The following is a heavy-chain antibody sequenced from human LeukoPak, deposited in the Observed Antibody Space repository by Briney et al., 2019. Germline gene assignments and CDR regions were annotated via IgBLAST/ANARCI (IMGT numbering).Heavy chain of an antibody. CDR2: IYYSGST. Sequence: SETLSLTCTVSGGSISSSSYYWSWIRQPPGKGLEWIGSIYYSGSTYYNPSLKSRVTISVDTSKNQFSLKLSSVTAADTAVYYCARSYYDYVWGSYRYTSLDTYYFDYWGQGTLVTVSS. J-gene: IGHJ4*02. D-gene: IGHD3-16*02. V-gene: IGHV4-39*01. CDR3: ARSYYDYVWGSYRYTSLDTYYFDY. CDR1: GGSISSSSYY.